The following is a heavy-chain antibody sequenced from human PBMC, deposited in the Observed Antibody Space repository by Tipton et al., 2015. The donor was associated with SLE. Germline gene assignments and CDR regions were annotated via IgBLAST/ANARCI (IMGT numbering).Heavy chain of an antibody. D-gene: IGHD1-26*01. CDR2: VSGYNGNT. CDR1: GYSFDNNG. J-gene: IGHJ4*02. V-gene: IGHV1-18*01. Sequence: QLVQSGAEVKKPGASVRVSCKASGYSFDNNGISWVRQAPGQGLEWMGWVSGYNGNTNYAQKFQGRVTMTTDTTTSTAYMELMRLTSDDTAVYYCARLHIVGASDSWGQGTLLSVSS. CDR3: ARLHIVGASDS.